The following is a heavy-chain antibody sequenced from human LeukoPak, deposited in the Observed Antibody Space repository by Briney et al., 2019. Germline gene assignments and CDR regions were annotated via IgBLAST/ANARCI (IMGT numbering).Heavy chain of an antibody. V-gene: IGHV3-30-3*01. CDR2: ISYDGSNK. Sequence: GGSLRLSCAASGFTFSSYDMHWVRQAPGKGLEWVAVISYDGSNKYYADSVKGRFTISRDNSKNTLYLQMNSLRAEDTAVYYCARDRIVVVVAATLLYWGQGTLVTVSS. CDR1: GFTFSSYD. CDR3: ARDRIVVVVAATLLY. D-gene: IGHD2-15*01. J-gene: IGHJ4*02.